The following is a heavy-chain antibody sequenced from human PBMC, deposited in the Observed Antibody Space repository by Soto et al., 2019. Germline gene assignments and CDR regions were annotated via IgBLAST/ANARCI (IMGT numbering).Heavy chain of an antibody. CDR2: ISYDGSNK. CDR3: AKEIVLSYYDSSGYYRY. J-gene: IGHJ4*02. Sequence: LRLSCAASGFTFSSYAMHWVRQAPGKGLEWVAVISYDGSNKYYADSVKGRFTISRDNSKNTLYLQMNSLRAEDTAVYYCAKEIVLSYYDSSGYYRYWGQGSLVTGSS. D-gene: IGHD3-22*01. CDR1: GFTFSSYA. V-gene: IGHV3-30-3*01.